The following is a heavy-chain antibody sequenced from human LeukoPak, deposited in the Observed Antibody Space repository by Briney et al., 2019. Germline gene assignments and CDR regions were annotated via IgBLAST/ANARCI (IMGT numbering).Heavy chain of an antibody. D-gene: IGHD3-10*01. J-gene: IGHJ4*02. Sequence: EESLKISCKGSGYSFTNFWIGWVRQMPGKGLECMGIIYPGDSDTKYNPSFQGQVTISADKSITTAYLQWSSLKASDTAMYYCARGNYGSGTYYNVAFDFWGQGTLVTVSS. CDR2: IYPGDSDT. CDR3: ARGNYGSGTYYNVAFDF. V-gene: IGHV5-51*01. CDR1: GYSFTNFW.